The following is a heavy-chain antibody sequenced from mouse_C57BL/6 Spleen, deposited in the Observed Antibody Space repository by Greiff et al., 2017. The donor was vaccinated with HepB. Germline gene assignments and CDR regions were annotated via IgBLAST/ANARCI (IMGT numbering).Heavy chain of an antibody. Sequence: EVKLMESGPGLVKPSQSLSLTCSVTGYSITSGYYWNWIRQFPGNKLEWMGYISYDGSNNYNPSLKNRISITRDTSKNQFFLKLNSVTTEDTATYYCARASNYWYFDVWGTGTTVTVSS. J-gene: IGHJ1*03. CDR1: GYSITSGYY. CDR2: ISYDGSN. D-gene: IGHD2-5*01. V-gene: IGHV3-6*01. CDR3: ARASNYWYFDV.